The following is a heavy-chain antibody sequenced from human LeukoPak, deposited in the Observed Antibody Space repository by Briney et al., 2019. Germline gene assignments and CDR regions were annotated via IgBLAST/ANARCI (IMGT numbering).Heavy chain of an antibody. D-gene: IGHD3-9*01. J-gene: IGHJ4*02. Sequence: ASVKVSCKASGYTFTSYGISWVRQAPGQGLEWMGWISAYNGNTNYAQKLQGRVTMTTDTSPSTAYMELRSLRSDDTAVYYCARRYYDILTGYPKEDYWGQGTLVTVSS. V-gene: IGHV1-18*01. CDR1: GYTFTSYG. CDR2: ISAYNGNT. CDR3: ARRYYDILTGYPKEDY.